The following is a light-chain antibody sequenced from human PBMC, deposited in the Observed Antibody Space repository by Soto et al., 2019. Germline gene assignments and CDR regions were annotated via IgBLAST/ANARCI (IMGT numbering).Light chain of an antibody. V-gene: IGKV3-20*01. CDR2: GAS. J-gene: IGKJ3*01. CDR1: QSVSSSY. Sequence: EIVLTQSPGTLSLSPGERATLSCRASQSVSSSYLAWYQQKPGQAPRLLIYGASSRATGIPDRFSGSGSGTDFTLTISRLEPEDFAMYYCQQYGDSPFTFGPGTKVHIK. CDR3: QQYGDSPFT.